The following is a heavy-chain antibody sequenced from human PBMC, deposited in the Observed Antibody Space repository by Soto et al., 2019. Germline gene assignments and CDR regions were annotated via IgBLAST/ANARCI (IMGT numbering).Heavy chain of an antibody. CDR3: ARVGDSYGSVY. V-gene: IGHV3-21*01. J-gene: IGHJ4*02. CDR2: ISSSSSYI. D-gene: IGHD5-18*01. Sequence: PGGSLRLSCAASGFTFSSYSMNWVRQAPGKGLEWVSSISSSSSYIYYADSVKGRFTISRDNAKNSLYLQMNSLSPEDTAVYFCARVGDSYGSVYWGQGILVTVSS. CDR1: GFTFSSYS.